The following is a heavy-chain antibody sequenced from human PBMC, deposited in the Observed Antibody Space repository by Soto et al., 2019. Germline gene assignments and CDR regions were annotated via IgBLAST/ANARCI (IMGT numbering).Heavy chain of an antibody. CDR3: ARVAYYDILTDAFDI. V-gene: IGHV4-61*01. CDR2: IYYSGST. CDR1: GGSVSSGSYY. D-gene: IGHD3-9*01. J-gene: IGHJ3*02. Sequence: PSETLSLTCTVSGGSVSSGSYYWSWIRQPPGKGLEWIGYIYYSGSTNYNPSLKSRVTISVDTSKNQFSLKLSSVTAADTAVYYCARVAYYDILTDAFDIWGQGTMVTVSS.